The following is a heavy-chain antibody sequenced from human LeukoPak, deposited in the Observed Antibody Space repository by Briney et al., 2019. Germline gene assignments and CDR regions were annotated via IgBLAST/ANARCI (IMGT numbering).Heavy chain of an antibody. V-gene: IGHV4-59*01. CDR3: ASNTGTVFDY. J-gene: IGHJ4*02. Sequence: SETLSLTCTVSGDFITSYYWSWIRQPPGKGLELLGYVYYTGSTEYNPSLRSRVTIALEMSKHQFSLNLPSVTAADTAVYYCASNTGTVFDYWGQGALVTVSS. CDR1: GDFITSYY. D-gene: IGHD7-27*01. CDR2: VYYTGST.